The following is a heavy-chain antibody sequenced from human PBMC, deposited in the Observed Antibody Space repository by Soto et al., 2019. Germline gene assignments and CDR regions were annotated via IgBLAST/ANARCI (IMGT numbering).Heavy chain of an antibody. CDR2: IYYSGST. V-gene: IGHV4-61*01. CDR1: GGSVSSGSYY. CDR3: ARGLRGYSLGTQAHGMDV. Sequence: PSETLSLTCTVSGGSVSSGSYYWSWIRQPPGKGLEWIGYIYYSGSTNYNPSLKSRVTISVDTSKNQFSLKLSSVTAADTAVYYCARGLRGYSLGTQAHGMDVWGQGTTVTVSS. D-gene: IGHD5-18*01. J-gene: IGHJ6*02.